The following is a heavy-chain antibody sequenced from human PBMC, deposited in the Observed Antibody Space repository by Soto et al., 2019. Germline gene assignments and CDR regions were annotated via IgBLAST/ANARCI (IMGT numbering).Heavy chain of an antibody. J-gene: IGHJ3*02. Sequence: QVQLVQSGAEVKQPGASVKVSCKASGYTFTSYGISWVRQAPGQGLEWMGWISAYNGNTNYAQKLQGRVTMTTDTATITAYMELRRLRSDDTAVYYCARGAHYDMLTSYPNDAFDIWGQGTMVTVSS. D-gene: IGHD3-9*01. V-gene: IGHV1-18*01. CDR1: GYTFTSYG. CDR3: ARGAHYDMLTSYPNDAFDI. CDR2: ISAYNGNT.